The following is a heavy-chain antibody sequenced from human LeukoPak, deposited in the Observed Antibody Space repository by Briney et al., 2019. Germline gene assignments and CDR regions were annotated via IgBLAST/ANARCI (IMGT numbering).Heavy chain of an antibody. CDR3: AKIGRKYDFWTGFYEEEVDYMDV. D-gene: IGHD3-3*01. CDR1: GFTFSSYV. J-gene: IGHJ6*03. V-gene: IGHV3-30*04. CDR2: ISYDGSNE. Sequence: GGSLRLSCAASGFTFSSYVMHWVRQAPGKGLEWVAIISYDGSNEYYADSVKGRFTISRDNSKNTLSLQMNSLRVEDTAVYYCAKIGRKYDFWTGFYEEEVDYMDVWGKGTTVTVSS.